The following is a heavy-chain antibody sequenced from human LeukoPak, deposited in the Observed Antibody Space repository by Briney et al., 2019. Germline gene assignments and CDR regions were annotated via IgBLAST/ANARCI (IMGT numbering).Heavy chain of an antibody. Sequence: PSQTLSLTCNVSGGSISSGSYYWSWIRQPAGKGLEWIGRIYTSGSTNYNPSLKSRVTISVDTSKNQFSLKLSSVTAADTAVYYCSRDPGYSGYDWYFDYWGQGTLVTVSS. CDR3: SRDPGYSGYDWYFDY. D-gene: IGHD5-12*01. CDR1: GGSISSGSYY. J-gene: IGHJ4*02. CDR2: IYTSGST. V-gene: IGHV4-61*02.